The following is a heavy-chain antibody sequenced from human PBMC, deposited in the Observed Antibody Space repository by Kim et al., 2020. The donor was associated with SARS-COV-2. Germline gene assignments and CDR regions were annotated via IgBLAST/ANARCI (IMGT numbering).Heavy chain of an antibody. Sequence: GGSLRLSCAASGFTVSSNYMSWVRQAPGKGLEWVSVIYSGGSTYYADSVKGRFTISRDNSKNTLYLQMNSLRAEDTAVYYCAREKANYGIYVWGQGTTVTVSS. CDR2: IYSGGST. CDR1: GFTVSSNY. V-gene: IGHV3-53*01. J-gene: IGHJ6*02. CDR3: AREKANYGIYV.